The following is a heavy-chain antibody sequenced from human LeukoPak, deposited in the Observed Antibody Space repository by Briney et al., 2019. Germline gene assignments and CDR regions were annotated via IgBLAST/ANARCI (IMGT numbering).Heavy chain of an antibody. CDR3: ASTFQGNFDY. CDR2: IYYSGST. V-gene: IGHV4-61*08. J-gene: IGHJ4*02. Sequence: PSETLSLTCTVSGGSISSGDYYWRWLRQPPGTGLEWIGYIYYSGSTKYNPSLKSRVTISVDTSKNQFSLKLSSVTAADTAVYYCASTFQGNFDYWGQGTLVTVSS. D-gene: IGHD2/OR15-2a*01. CDR1: GGSISSGDYY.